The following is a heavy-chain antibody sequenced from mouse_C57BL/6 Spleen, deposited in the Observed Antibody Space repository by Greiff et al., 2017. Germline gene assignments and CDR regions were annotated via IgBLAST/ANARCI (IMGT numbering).Heavy chain of an antibody. V-gene: IGHV1-42*01. Sequence: EVKLMESGPELVKPGASVKISCKAPGYSFTGYYMNWVKQSPEKSLDGIGEINPSTGGTTSNQKFKAKVTLAVDKSSSTAYMQLKSLTSEDSAVYYCARRNDYDFAYWGQGTLVTVSA. J-gene: IGHJ3*01. D-gene: IGHD2-4*01. CDR2: INPSTGGT. CDR1: GYSFTGYY. CDR3: ARRNDYDFAY.